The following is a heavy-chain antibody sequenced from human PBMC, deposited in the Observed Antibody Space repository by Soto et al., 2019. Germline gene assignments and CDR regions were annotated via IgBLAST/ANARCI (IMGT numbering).Heavy chain of an antibody. CDR1: GGSFNDYY. CDR3: ARVAVSYDYYAMDV. V-gene: IGHV4-34*01. CDR2: INHSGST. D-gene: IGHD6-19*01. J-gene: IGHJ6*02. Sequence: PSETLSLTCAVYGGSFNDYYWIWIRQPPGKGLEWIGEINHSGSTNHNPSLKSRVTISADTSKNQFSLKLSSVTAADTAVYHCARVAVSYDYYAMDVWGQGTTVTVSS.